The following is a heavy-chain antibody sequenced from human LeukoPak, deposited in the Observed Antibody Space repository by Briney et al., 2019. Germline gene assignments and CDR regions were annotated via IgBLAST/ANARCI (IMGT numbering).Heavy chain of an antibody. Sequence: GGSLRLSCAASEFTFSSYSMNWVRQAPGKGLEWVSHITASGTAMFYADSVKGRFTISRDNAKNSLYLQMNSLRDEDTAVYYCASSGSYRFDYWGQGTLVTVSS. CDR1: EFTFSSYS. CDR3: ASSGSYRFDY. CDR2: ITASGTAM. V-gene: IGHV3-48*02. D-gene: IGHD1-26*01. J-gene: IGHJ4*02.